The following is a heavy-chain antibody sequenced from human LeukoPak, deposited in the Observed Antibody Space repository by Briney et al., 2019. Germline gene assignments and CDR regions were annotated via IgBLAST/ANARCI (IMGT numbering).Heavy chain of an antibody. D-gene: IGHD3-10*01. V-gene: IGHV4-39*01. CDR2: IYYSGST. CDR1: GGSISSSSYY. J-gene: IGHJ2*01. CDR3: ARLTTYYYGSGSYGPFYWYFDL. Sequence: PSETLSLTCTVSGGSISSSSYYWGRIRQPPGKGLEWIGSIYYSGSTYYNPSLKSRVTISVDTSKNQFSLKLSSVTAADTAVYYCARLTTYYYGSGSYGPFYWYFDLWGRGTLVTVSS.